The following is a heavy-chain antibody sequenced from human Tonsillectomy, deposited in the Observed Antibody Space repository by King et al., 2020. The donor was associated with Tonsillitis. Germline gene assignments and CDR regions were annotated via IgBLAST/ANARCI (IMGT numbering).Heavy chain of an antibody. CDR3: ARGAGLTGSPGSWEY. J-gene: IGHJ4*02. CDR2: IYYSGST. V-gene: IGHV4-31*03. D-gene: IGHD3-9*01. Sequence: QLQESGPGLVKPSQTLSLTCTVSGGSISSGGYYWSWIRQHPGKGLEWIGNIYYSGSTDYNPSLKSRVTISVDTSKNEFSLNLNSVTAADTAVYYCARGAGLTGSPGSWEYWGQGTLVTVSS. CDR1: GGSISSGGYY.